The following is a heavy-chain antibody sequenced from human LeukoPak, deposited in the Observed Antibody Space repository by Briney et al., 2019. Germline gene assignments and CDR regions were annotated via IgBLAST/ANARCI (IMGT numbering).Heavy chain of an antibody. V-gene: IGHV3-23*01. CDR2: ISDSGGRT. D-gene: IGHD3-22*01. CDR1: GITLSNYG. Sequence: PGGSLRLSCAVSGITLSNYGMSWVRQAPGKGLEWVVGISDSGGRTNYADSVKGRFTISRDNPKNTLYLQMNSLRAEDTAVYFCAKRGVVIRVILVGFHKEAYYFDSWGQGALVTVSS. CDR3: AKRGVVIRVILVGFHKEAYYFDS. J-gene: IGHJ4*02.